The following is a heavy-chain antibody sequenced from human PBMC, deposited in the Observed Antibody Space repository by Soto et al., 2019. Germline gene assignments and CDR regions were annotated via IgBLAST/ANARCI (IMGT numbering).Heavy chain of an antibody. Sequence: SETLSLTCTVSGGSVSSGSYYWSWIRQPPGKGLEWIGYIYYSGSTNYNPSLKSRVTISVDTSKNQFSLKLSSVTAADTAVYYCARVSSYGSNYYYYGMDVWGQGTTVTVSS. V-gene: IGHV4-61*01. CDR3: ARVSSYGSNYYYYGMDV. CDR1: GGSVSSGSYY. J-gene: IGHJ6*02. CDR2: IYYSGST. D-gene: IGHD5-18*01.